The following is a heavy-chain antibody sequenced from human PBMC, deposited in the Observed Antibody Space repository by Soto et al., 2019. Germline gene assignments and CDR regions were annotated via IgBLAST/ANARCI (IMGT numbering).Heavy chain of an antibody. CDR2: ISYDGNNK. CDR3: GREGDSSGWYVDN. D-gene: IGHD6-19*01. Sequence: QVPLVESGGGVVQPGRSLRLSCAASGFTFSNYAMPWVRQAPGKGLEWVAVISYDGNNKYYADSVKGRFTISRDKSKDTLYLQMNNLREEDTAVYYCGREGDSSGWYVDNWGQGTLVIVSS. J-gene: IGHJ4*02. V-gene: IGHV3-30-3*01. CDR1: GFTFSNYA.